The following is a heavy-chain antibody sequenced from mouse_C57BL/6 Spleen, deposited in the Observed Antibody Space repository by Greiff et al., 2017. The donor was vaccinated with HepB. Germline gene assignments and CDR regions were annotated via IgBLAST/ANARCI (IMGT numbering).Heavy chain of an antibody. CDR2: IYPRSGNT. J-gene: IGHJ1*03. Sequence: VQLQQSGAELARPGASVKLSCKASGYTFTSYGISWVKQRTGQGLEWIGEIYPRSGNTYYNEKFKGKATLTADKSSSTAYMELRSLTSEDSAVYFCARSRGYGSSHWYFDVWGTGTTVTVSS. V-gene: IGHV1-81*01. D-gene: IGHD1-1*01. CDR3: ARSRGYGSSHWYFDV. CDR1: GYTFTSYG.